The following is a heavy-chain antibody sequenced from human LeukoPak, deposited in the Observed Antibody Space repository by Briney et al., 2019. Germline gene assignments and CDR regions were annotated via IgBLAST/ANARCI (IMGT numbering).Heavy chain of an antibody. J-gene: IGHJ6*02. Sequence: SVKVSCKASGGTFSSYAISWVRQAPGQGLEWMGRIIPIFGIANYARKFQGRVTITADKSTSTAYMELSSLRSEDTAVYYCARDGMGTTVTTNHNYGYGRFGLKKDGMDVWGQGTTVTVSS. V-gene: IGHV1-69*04. D-gene: IGHD4-17*01. CDR1: GGTFSSYA. CDR3: ARDGMGTTVTTNHNYGYGRFGLKKDGMDV. CDR2: IIPIFGIA.